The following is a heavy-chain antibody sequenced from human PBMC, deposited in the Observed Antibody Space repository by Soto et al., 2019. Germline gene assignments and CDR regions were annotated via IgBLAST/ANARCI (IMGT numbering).Heavy chain of an antibody. Sequence: QVQLVQSGAEVKKPGASVKVSCKASGYTFTSYSMHWVRQAPGQRLEWMGWINAAKGNTQYAQKFHDRVTITRDTSASTACMELSSLRFEDTAVYYCARGTCSGGSCYSCHFDYWGQGTLVTVSS. CDR2: INAAKGNT. D-gene: IGHD2-15*01. CDR3: ARGTCSGGSCYSCHFDY. CDR1: GYTFTSYS. V-gene: IGHV1-3*01. J-gene: IGHJ4*02.